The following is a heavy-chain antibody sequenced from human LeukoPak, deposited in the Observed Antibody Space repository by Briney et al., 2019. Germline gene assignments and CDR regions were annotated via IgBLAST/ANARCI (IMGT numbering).Heavy chain of an antibody. Sequence: SETLSLTCTVSGGSISSYFWSWIRQSPGEGLEWIGYIYYSGSTNYNPSLKSRVTISVDTSKNQFSLKLSSVTAADTAVYYCARLSLFEDSSGWFDPWGQGTLVTVSS. CDR1: GGSISSYF. J-gene: IGHJ5*02. V-gene: IGHV4-59*08. CDR2: IYYSGST. CDR3: ARLSLFEDSSGWFDP. D-gene: IGHD3-22*01.